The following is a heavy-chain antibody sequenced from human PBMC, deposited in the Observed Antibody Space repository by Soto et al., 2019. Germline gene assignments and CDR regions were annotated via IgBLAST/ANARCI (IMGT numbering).Heavy chain of an antibody. V-gene: IGHV3-23*01. D-gene: IGHD3-9*01. J-gene: IGHJ5*02. CDR1: GFNFDACA. Sequence: PGGSLRLSFTPFGFNFDACAMSWVRQAPGKGLEWVSSVTSTAESAYYTDSVRVRFIITRDNSDNMLYLQMSSLRVEDTAIYFCARGRYFDSPQDXWGRGTQVTVSX. CDR2: VTSTAESA. CDR3: ARGRYFDSPQDX.